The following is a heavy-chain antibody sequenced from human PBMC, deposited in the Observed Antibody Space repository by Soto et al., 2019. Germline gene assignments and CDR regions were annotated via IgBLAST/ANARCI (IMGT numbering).Heavy chain of an antibody. CDR1: GFTFSTYW. CDR3: VRDWSTFWGMDV. Sequence: GGSLRLSCAASGFTFSTYWMNWVRQAPGKGLEWVANIKQDGSEKYYVDSVKGRLAISRDNAKDSLFLQMNNLRAEDTAVYYCVRDWSTFWGMDVWGQGTTVTVSS. V-gene: IGHV3-7*01. CDR2: IKQDGSEK. J-gene: IGHJ6*02.